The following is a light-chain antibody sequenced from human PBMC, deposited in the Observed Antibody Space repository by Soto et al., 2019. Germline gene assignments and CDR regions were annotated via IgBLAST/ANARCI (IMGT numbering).Light chain of an antibody. CDR1: SSDIGTYNR. CDR2: DVN. CDR3: TSFTTSDTYV. J-gene: IGLJ1*01. Sequence: QSVLTQPPSVSGSPGQSVTISCTGTSSDIGTYNRASWYQQPPGAAPKLMIFDVNNRPSGVPERFSGSKSGNTASLTIFGLQAEDEADYYCTSFTTSDTYVFGTGTKLTVL. V-gene: IGLV2-18*02.